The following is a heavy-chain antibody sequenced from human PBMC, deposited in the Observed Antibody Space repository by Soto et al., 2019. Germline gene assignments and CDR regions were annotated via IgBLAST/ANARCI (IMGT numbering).Heavy chain of an antibody. CDR2: IIPIFGTA. V-gene: IGHV1-69*13. D-gene: IGHD5-12*01. CDR3: ARDLSGYDLNH. CDR1: GGTFSSYA. J-gene: IGHJ5*02. Sequence: GPPVRVSCKASGGTFSSYAISWVRQAPGQGLEWMGGIIPIFGTANYAQKFQGRVTITADEPTSTAYMELSSLRSEDTAVYYCARDLSGYDLNHWGQGTLVTVSS.